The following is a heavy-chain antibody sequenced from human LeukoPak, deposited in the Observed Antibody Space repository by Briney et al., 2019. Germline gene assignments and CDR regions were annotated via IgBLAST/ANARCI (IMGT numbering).Heavy chain of an antibody. D-gene: IGHD3-22*01. J-gene: IGHJ4*02. CDR3: AKDVYYYDSSAYSSLDY. CDR1: GFTFSSFG. CDR2: IQYDGSNK. Sequence: GGSRRLSCAASGFTFSSFGMHWVRQAPGKGLEWVAFIQYDGSNKYYADSVKGRFTISRDNSRNTLYLQMNSLRAEDTAVYYCAKDVYYYDSSAYSSLDYWGQGTLVTVSS. V-gene: IGHV3-30*02.